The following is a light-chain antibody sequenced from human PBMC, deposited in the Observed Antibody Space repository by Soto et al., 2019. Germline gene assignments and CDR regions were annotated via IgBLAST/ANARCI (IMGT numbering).Light chain of an antibody. J-gene: IGLJ1*01. CDR3: CSYAGNPYV. CDR1: SSDVGSYNS. Sequence: QSALTQPASVSESPGQSIAISCTGTSSDVGSYNSVSWYQQHPGKAPKLMIYEGSKRPSGVSDRFSGSKSGNTASLTISGLQAEDEADYYCCSYAGNPYVFGTGTKLTVL. CDR2: EGS. V-gene: IGLV2-23*01.